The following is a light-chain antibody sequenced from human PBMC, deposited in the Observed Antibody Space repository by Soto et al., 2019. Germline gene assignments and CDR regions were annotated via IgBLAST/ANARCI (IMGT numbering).Light chain of an antibody. J-gene: IGKJ2*01. CDR1: QGVSNW. Sequence: DIQMPQSPSSVSASVGDRVTITCRATQGVSNWLSWYQQKPGKAPKLLIYAASTLRSGFPPRFRGSESGTDFNCPISSLQPADCATYCCHQANSFPYPFGQRATLAIK. V-gene: IGKV1-12*01. CDR2: AAS. CDR3: HQANSFPYP.